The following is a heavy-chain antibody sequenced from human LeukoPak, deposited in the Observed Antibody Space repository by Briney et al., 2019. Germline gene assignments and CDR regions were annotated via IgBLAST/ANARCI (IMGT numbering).Heavy chain of an antibody. J-gene: IGHJ4*02. D-gene: IGHD2-2*01. CDR2: ISGSGGST. Sequence: PGGSLRLSCAASGFTFSSYAMSWVRQAPGKGLEWVSAISGSGGSTYYADSVKGRFTISRDNSKNTLYLQMNSLRAEDTAVYYCAKPMRLYQLPHPFDYWGQGTLVTVSS. CDR1: GFTFSSYA. V-gene: IGHV3-23*01. CDR3: AKPMRLYQLPHPFDY.